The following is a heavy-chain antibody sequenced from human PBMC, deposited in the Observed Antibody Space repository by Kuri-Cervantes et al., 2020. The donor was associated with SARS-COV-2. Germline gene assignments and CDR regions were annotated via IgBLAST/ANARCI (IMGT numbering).Heavy chain of an antibody. J-gene: IGHJ4*02. CDR3: ARLYYDILTGYYGHYFDY. CDR2: INHSGST. V-gene: IGHV4-34*01. D-gene: IGHD3-9*01. Sequence: ESLKISCAVYGGSFSGYYWGWIRQPPGKGLEWIGEINHSGSTNYNPSLKSRVTISVDTSKNQFSLKLSSVTAADTAVYYCARLYYDILTGYYGHYFDYWGQGTLVTVSS. CDR1: GGSFSGYY.